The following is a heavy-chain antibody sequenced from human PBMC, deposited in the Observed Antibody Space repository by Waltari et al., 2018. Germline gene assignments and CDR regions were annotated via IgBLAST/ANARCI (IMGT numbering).Heavy chain of an antibody. J-gene: IGHJ4*02. CDR3: AKSLGGATIWLLFDS. V-gene: IGHV3-30*02. CDR1: GFNFNIYG. CDR2: TRFDGINK. Sequence: QVFLVESGGGVVQPGDSLRLSCVSSGFNFNIYGMHWVRQAPGKGLEGVAVTRFDGINKHYADSVKGRFTISRDNIKNTLYLQMNSLRSDDTALYYCAKSLGGATIWLLFDSWGQGTQVTVSS. D-gene: IGHD3-16*01.